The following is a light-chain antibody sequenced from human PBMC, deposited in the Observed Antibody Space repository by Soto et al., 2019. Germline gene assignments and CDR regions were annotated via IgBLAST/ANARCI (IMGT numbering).Light chain of an antibody. V-gene: IGKV3-20*01. CDR3: QQYASSPLT. Sequence: EIVLTQSPGSLSLSPGERATLSCRASQTVGRNYLAWYQQKPGQTPRLLIHGASNRATGIPDRISGSGSGTDFTLIISRLEPEDFAVYCCQQYASSPLTFGGGTKVEIK. CDR1: QTVGRNY. CDR2: GAS. J-gene: IGKJ4*01.